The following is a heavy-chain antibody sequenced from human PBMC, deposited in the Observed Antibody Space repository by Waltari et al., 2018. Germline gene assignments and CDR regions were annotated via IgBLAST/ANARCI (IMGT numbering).Heavy chain of an antibody. V-gene: IGHV3-74*01. D-gene: IGHD6-19*01. J-gene: IGHJ4*02. Sequence: EVQLVESGGGLVQPGGSLRLSCAASGFTFSSNWMHWVRQAPGKGLVWVSHINNDGSSTNYADSVKGRFTISRDNAKNTLYLQMNSLKAEDTAVYYCAKVGKSGWSRLGYWGQGTLVTVSS. CDR1: GFTFSSNW. CDR3: AKVGKSGWSRLGY. CDR2: INNDGSST.